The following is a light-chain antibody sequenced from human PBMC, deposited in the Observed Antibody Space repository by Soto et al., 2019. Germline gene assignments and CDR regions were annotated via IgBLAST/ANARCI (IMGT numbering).Light chain of an antibody. CDR1: QTVNSDY. CDR3: YQCGYSPRT. J-gene: IGKJ1*01. Sequence: EIVLMQSPGTLSLSPGETATLSCRASQTVNSDYLAWFQQRPGQAPRLLIFATSRRATDIPDRFSGSGSGTDFTLAIRRLEPEDFAVYFCYQCGYSPRTFGQGTKVDIK. CDR2: ATS. V-gene: IGKV3-20*01.